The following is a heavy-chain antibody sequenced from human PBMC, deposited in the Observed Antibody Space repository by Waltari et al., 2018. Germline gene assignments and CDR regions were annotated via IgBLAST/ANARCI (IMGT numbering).Heavy chain of an antibody. D-gene: IGHD3-22*01. J-gene: IGHJ5*01. Sequence: QVQLQESGPGLVKPSETLSLTCTVSGGSVSTYYWSWIRQSPGKGLEWIGFIYHSGRSDYNPYLKSRVTMSVDTSKNQLSLKLSSVTAADTAVFYCARHAADSSGYFYGFDSWGQGTLVTVSS. V-gene: IGHV4-59*08. CDR2: IYHSGRS. CDR3: ARHAADSSGYFYGFDS. CDR1: GGSVSTYY.